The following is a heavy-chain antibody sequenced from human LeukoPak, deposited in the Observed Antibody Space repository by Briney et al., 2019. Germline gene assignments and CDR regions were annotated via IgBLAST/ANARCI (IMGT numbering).Heavy chain of an antibody. CDR1: GFTFSSYA. Sequence: PGGSLRLSCAASGFTFSSYAMHWVRQAPGKGLEWVANTKQDGSEKYYLDSVKGRFTISRDNAKNSLYLQMNTLRPEDTAVYYCARERNVAVVTAFDVWGQGTMVTVSS. J-gene: IGHJ3*01. V-gene: IGHV3-7*01. CDR3: ARERNVAVVTAFDV. CDR2: TKQDGSEK. D-gene: IGHD2-2*01.